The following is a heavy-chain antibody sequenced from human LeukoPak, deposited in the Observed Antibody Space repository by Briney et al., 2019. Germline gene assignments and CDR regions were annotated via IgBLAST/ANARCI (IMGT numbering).Heavy chain of an antibody. V-gene: IGHV3-7*01. J-gene: IGHJ4*02. CDR3: AREDDWNYEDY. CDR1: GFTFSSYS. Sequence: PGGSLRPSCAASGFTFSSYSMSWVRQAPGKGLEWVANIKQDGSEKYYVNSVKGRFTISRDNAKNSLYLQMNSLRAEDTAIYYCAREDDWNYEDYWGQGTLVTVSS. D-gene: IGHD1-7*01. CDR2: IKQDGSEK.